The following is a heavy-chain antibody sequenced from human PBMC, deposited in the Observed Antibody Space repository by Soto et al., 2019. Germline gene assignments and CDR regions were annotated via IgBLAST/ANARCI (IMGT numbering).Heavy chain of an antibody. J-gene: IGHJ6*03. Sequence: SETLSLTCTVSGGSISSSSYYWGWIRQPPGKELEWIGSIYYSGSTYYNPSLKSRVTISVDTSKNQLSLKLSSVTAADTAVYYCARLEDYYMDVWGKGTTVTVSS. CDR2: IYYSGST. CDR3: ARLEDYYMDV. V-gene: IGHV4-39*01. CDR1: GGSISSSSYY.